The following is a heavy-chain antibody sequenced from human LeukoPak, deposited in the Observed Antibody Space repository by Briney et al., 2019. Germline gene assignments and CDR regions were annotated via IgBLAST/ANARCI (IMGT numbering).Heavy chain of an antibody. J-gene: IGHJ4*02. CDR2: ISWNSGSI. CDR3: ARRDSSIAASYYFDY. CDR1: GFTFDDYA. Sequence: GGSLRLSCAASGFTFDDYAMHWVRQAPGKGLEWVSGISWNSGSIGYADSVKGRFTISRDNAKNTLYLQMNSLRAEDTAVYYCARRDSSIAASYYFDYWGQGTLVTVSS. D-gene: IGHD6-6*01. V-gene: IGHV3-9*01.